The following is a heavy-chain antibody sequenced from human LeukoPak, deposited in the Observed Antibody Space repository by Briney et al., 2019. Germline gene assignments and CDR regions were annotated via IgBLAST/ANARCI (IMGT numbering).Heavy chain of an antibody. D-gene: IGHD3-10*01. Sequence: PSETLSLTCTVSGYSISDGFYWDWIRPTPGKGLEWIGSIYHSGTTYYNPSLKSRVTISVDTSKNQFSLKLSSVTAADTAVYYCARVGYSSSGNYYNDRGAFDYWGQGTLVTVSS. J-gene: IGHJ4*02. CDR2: IYHSGTT. CDR3: ARVGYSSSGNYYNDRGAFDY. V-gene: IGHV4-38-2*02. CDR1: GYSISDGFY.